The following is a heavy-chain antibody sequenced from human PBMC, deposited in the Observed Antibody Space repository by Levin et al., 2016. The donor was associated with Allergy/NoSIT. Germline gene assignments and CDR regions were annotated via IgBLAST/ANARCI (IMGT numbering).Heavy chain of an antibody. J-gene: IGHJ1*01. Sequence: WIRQPPGKGLEWVSVITGRGGTTYYADSVKGRFTISRDNSKNTLYLQMNSLRAEDTAVYYCAKVGSSGWYSAEYLQYWGQGTLVTVSS. CDR3: AKVGSSGWYSAEYLQY. D-gene: IGHD6-19*01. CDR2: ITGRGGTT. V-gene: IGHV3-23*01.